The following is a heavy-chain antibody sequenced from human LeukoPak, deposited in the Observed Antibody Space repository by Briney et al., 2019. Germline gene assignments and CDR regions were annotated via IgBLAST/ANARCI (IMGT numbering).Heavy chain of an antibody. D-gene: IGHD4-17*01. V-gene: IGHV1-2*02. Sequence: ASVKVSCKASGYTFTGYYMHWVRQAPGQGLEWMGWINPNSGGTNYAQKFQGRVTMTRDTSTSTVYMELSSLRSEDTAVYYCARRDYEDYWGQGTLVTVSS. CDR1: GYTFTGYY. J-gene: IGHJ4*02. CDR2: INPNSGGT. CDR3: ARRDYEDY.